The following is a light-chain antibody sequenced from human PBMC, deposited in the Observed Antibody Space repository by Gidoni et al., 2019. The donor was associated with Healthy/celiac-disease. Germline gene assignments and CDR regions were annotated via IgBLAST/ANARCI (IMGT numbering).Light chain of an antibody. CDR2: STD. Sequence: QTVVTQEPSFSVSPGGTVTLTCGLSSGSVSTSSYPSWYQQTPGQAPRTLMYSTDIRSSGVPDRFSGSILGNKAALTITGAQADDESDYYCVLYMGSGIWVFGGGTKLTVL. CDR3: VLYMGSGIWV. CDR1: SGSVSTSSY. J-gene: IGLJ3*02. V-gene: IGLV8-61*01.